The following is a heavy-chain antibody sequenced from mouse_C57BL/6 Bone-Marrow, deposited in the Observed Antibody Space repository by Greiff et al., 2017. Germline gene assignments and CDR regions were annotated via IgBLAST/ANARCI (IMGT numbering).Heavy chain of an antibody. CDR2: IDPSDSYT. CDR1: GYTFTSYW. CDR3: AKGDGDRFAY. J-gene: IGHJ3*01. Sequence: VQLQQPGAELVMPGASVKLSCKASGYTFTSYWMHWVKQRPGQGLEWIGEIDPSDSYTNYNQKFKGKSTLTVDKSSSTAYMQLSSLTSEDSAVYYCAKGDGDRFAYWGQGTLVTVSA. V-gene: IGHV1-69*01. D-gene: IGHD2-13*01.